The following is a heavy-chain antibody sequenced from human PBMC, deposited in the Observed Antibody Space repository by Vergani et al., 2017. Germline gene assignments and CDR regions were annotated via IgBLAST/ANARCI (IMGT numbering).Heavy chain of an antibody. CDR2: IYNGEST. CDR3: TRHWAVVAANNWFDP. CDR1: GGSISSSSRY. J-gene: IGHJ5*02. D-gene: IGHD2-15*01. Sequence: QLQLQQSGPGLVKPSETLSLTCSVSGGSISSSSRYWGWIRQPPGKGLEWIGTIYNGESTYYNPSLRSRATISVDTSKNQFSLKLRSVTAADTAVYYCTRHWAVVAANNWFDPWGQGTLVTASS. V-gene: IGHV4-39*01.